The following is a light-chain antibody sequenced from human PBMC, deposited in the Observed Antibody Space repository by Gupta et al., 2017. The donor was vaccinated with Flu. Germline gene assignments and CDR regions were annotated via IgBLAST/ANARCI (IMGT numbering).Light chain of an antibody. Sequence: YQLKPGQSPQLLSDLGANRASVVPDSFSGSDSGTEFTHNISRAEAEDVALWYCMQTLQTPYTFGQGTKSQIK. CDR2: LGA. J-gene: IGKJ2*01. CDR3: MQTLQTPYT. V-gene: IGKV2-28*01.